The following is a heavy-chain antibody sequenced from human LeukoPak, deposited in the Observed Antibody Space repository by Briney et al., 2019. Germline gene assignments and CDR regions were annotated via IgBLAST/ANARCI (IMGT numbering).Heavy chain of an antibody. D-gene: IGHD2-15*01. CDR2: IYYSGST. CDR1: GGSISSSSYY. J-gene: IGHJ3*02. Sequence: SETLSLTCTVSGGSISSSSYYWGWIRQPPGKGLEWIGSIYYSGSTYYNPSLKSRVTISVDTSKNQFSLKLSSVTAADTAVYYCARDAGVVVAARDAFDIWGQGTMVTVSS. CDR3: ARDAGVVVAARDAFDI. V-gene: IGHV4-39*07.